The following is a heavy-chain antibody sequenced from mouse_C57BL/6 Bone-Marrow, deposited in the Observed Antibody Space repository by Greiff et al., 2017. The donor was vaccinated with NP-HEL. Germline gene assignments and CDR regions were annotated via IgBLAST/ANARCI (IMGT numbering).Heavy chain of an antibody. Sequence: EVMLVESGGGLVQPGGSLKLSCAASGFTFSDYGMAWVRQAPRKGPEWVAFISNLAYSIYYADTVTGRFTISRENAKNTLYLEMSSLRAEETAMYYCARHGRFAWFAYWGQGTLVTVSA. CDR3: ARHGRFAWFAY. V-gene: IGHV5-15*04. D-gene: IGHD4-1*01. J-gene: IGHJ3*01. CDR2: ISNLAYSI. CDR1: GFTFSDYG.